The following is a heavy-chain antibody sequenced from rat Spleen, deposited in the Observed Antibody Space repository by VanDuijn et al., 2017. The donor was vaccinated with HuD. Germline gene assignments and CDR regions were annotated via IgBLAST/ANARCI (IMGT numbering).Heavy chain of an antibody. Sequence: EVQLVETGGGLVQPGKSLKLSCVASGFTFSRYWMYWVRQAPGKGLEWVSSVSSDGVNTYYPDSVKGRFTISRDNAENTVYLQMNSLRSEDTATYYCASHPNYSGDGFAYWGQGTLVTVSS. CDR3: ASHPNYSGDGFAY. D-gene: IGHD1-1*01. V-gene: IGHV5-58*01. CDR2: VSSDGVNT. CDR1: GFTFSRYW. J-gene: IGHJ3*01.